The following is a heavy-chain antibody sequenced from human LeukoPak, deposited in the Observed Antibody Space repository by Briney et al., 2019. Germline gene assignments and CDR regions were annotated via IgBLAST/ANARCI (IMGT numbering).Heavy chain of an antibody. J-gene: IGHJ4*02. Sequence: GGSLRLSCAASGFTFSSYGIHWVRQAPGKGLEWVAVISYDGSNKYYADSVKGRFTISRDNSKNTLYLQMNSLRAEDTAVYYCAKAFVTMIDYFDYWGQGTLVTVSS. CDR1: GFTFSSYG. V-gene: IGHV3-30*18. CDR3: AKAFVTMIDYFDY. CDR2: ISYDGSNK. D-gene: IGHD3-22*01.